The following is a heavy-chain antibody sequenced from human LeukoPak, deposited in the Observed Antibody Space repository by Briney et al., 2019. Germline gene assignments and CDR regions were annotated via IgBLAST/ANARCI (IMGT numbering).Heavy chain of an antibody. CDR2: ISSSSSYI. CDR3: ARAPRYGDYVLFFDY. J-gene: IGHJ4*02. CDR1: GFTFSSYS. Sequence: PGGSLRLSCAASGFTFSSYSMNWVRQAPGKGLEWVSSISSSSSYIYYADSVKGRFTISRDNANNSLYLQMNSLRAEDTAVYYCARAPRYGDYVLFFDYWGQGTLVTVSS. D-gene: IGHD4-17*01. V-gene: IGHV3-21*01.